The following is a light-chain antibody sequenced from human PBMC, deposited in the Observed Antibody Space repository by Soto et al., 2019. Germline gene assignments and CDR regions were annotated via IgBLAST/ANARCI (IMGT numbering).Light chain of an antibody. V-gene: IGKV2-28*01. CDR3: MQAIQSPVE. Sequence: DSVMTQFPLSLSVTPGEPASISCRSSQSLLHSDGYNYLDWYVQKPGQSPQLLIYLGSNRASGVPDRFSGSGSGTDFTLKISRVEAEDVGVYYCMQAIQSPVEFGQGTKVEIK. CDR2: LGS. J-gene: IGKJ1*01. CDR1: QSLLHSDGYNY.